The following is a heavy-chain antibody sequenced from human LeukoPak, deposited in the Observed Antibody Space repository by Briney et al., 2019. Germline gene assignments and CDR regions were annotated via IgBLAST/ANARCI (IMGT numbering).Heavy chain of an antibody. D-gene: IGHD3/OR15-3a*01. CDR2: INPNRGVA. Sequence: ASVKVSCKASGYTFTDYYIHWVRQAPGEGLEWMGWINPNRGVADYSQKFQDRVTMTRDTSISTAHMELSRLRRDDTASYYCARVLSNVDPDWYFDLWGRGTLVTVSS. CDR1: GYTFTDYY. CDR3: ARVLSNVDPDWYFDL. V-gene: IGHV1-2*02. J-gene: IGHJ2*01.